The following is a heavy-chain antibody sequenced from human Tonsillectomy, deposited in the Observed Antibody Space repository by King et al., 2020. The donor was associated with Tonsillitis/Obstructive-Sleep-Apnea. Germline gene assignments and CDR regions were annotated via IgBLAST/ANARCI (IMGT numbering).Heavy chain of an antibody. CDR2: RYYSGST. J-gene: IGHJ4*02. V-gene: IGHV4-39*01. CDR3: ARLAIFGVVIKEVDY. D-gene: IGHD3-3*01. Sequence: QLQESVPGLVKPSETLSLTCTVSGGSISSSSYYWGWIRQPPGKRLEWIGRRYYSGSTYYNPSLKSRVTISVDTSKNQFSLKLSSATAADTAVYYCARLAIFGVVIKEVDYWGQGTLVTVSS. CDR1: GGSISSSSYY.